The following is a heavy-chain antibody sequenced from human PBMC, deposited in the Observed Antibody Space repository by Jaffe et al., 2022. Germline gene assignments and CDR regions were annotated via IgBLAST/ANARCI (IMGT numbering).Heavy chain of an antibody. CDR2: IYHSGST. J-gene: IGHJ4*02. Sequence: QVQLQESGPGLVKPSETLSLTCAVSGYSISSGYYWGWIRQPPGKGLEWIGSIYHSGSTYYNPSLKSRVTISVDTSKNQFSLKLSSVTAADTAVYYCARPRGGSGSFFDYWGQGTLVTVSS. D-gene: IGHD3-10*01. V-gene: IGHV4-38-2*01. CDR1: GYSISSGYY. CDR3: ARPRGGSGSFFDY.